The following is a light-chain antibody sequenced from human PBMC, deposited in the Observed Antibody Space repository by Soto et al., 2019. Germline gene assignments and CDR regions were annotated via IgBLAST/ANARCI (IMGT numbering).Light chain of an antibody. CDR3: HQYGSSGT. V-gene: IGKV3-20*01. Sequence: EIVLTQSPGTLSLSPGERATLSCRASQSVSNNYLAWYQQRPGQAPRLLVYGASNRATGIPYRCSGSGSGTDFTITISRLEPEDFAVYYCHQYGSSGTFGQGTKVDIK. CDR1: QSVSNNY. CDR2: GAS. J-gene: IGKJ1*01.